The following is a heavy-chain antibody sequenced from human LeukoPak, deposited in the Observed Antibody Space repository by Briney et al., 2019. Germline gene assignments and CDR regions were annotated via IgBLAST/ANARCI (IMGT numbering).Heavy chain of an antibody. J-gene: IGHJ3*02. CDR1: GFTFSAYA. V-gene: IGHV3-30*04. Sequence: GTSLRLSCAASGFTFSAYAMHWVRQAPGKGLEWVSFISYDGGILYYADFVKGRLTVSRDNSKNTLYLQMTSLRAEDTAVYYCAREWNYYDSQGAFDIWGQGTMVTVSS. CDR2: ISYDGGIL. CDR3: AREWNYYDSQGAFDI. D-gene: IGHD3-22*01.